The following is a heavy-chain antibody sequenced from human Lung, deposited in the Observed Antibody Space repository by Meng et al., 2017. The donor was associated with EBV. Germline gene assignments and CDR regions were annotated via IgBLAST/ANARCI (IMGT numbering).Heavy chain of an antibody. V-gene: IGHV7-4-1*02. CDR3: ARETLGYCSSTSCYIGPPDY. CDR2: INTNTGNP. Sequence: VQLVKSVSEFKKPGASVKVSCKASGYTLPSYAMNWVRQAPGQGLEWMGWINTNTGNPTYAQGFTGRFVFSLDTSVSTAYLQISSLKAEDTAVYYCARETLGYCSSTSCYIGPPDYWGQGTLVTVSS. D-gene: IGHD2-2*01. CDR1: GYTLPSYA. J-gene: IGHJ4*02.